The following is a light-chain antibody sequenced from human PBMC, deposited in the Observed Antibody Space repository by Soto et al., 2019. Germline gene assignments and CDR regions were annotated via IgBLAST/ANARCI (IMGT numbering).Light chain of an antibody. J-gene: IGKJ5*01. CDR2: GAS. Sequence: EIVLTQSPGTLSLSPGERATLSCRASQGVSTTYLAWYQQNPGQAPRLPIYGASTRATGIPAGLSGSGSGTDFTLTISSLEPEDSAVYYCQQRHMWPITFGQGTRLEIK. CDR3: QQRHMWPIT. CDR1: QGVSTTY. V-gene: IGKV3D-20*02.